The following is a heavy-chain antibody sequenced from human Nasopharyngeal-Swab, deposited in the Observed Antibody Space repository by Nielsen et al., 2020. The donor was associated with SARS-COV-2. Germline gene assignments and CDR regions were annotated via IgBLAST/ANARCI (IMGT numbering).Heavy chain of an antibody. D-gene: IGHD3-3*01. CDR2: INTNTGNP. CDR1: GYTFTNYA. V-gene: IGHV7-4-1*02. J-gene: IGHJ4*02. Sequence: ASVKVSCKASGYTFTNYAMNWVRQAPGQGLEWMGWINTNTGNPTYAQGFTGRFVFSLDTSVSTAYLQISSLKAEDTAVYYCVRDLYYDFWSGSNIDSYWGQGTLVTVSP. CDR3: VRDLYYDFWSGSNIDSY.